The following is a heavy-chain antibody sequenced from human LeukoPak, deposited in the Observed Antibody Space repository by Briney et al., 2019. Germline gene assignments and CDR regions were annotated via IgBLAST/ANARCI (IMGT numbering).Heavy chain of an antibody. CDR1: GYTSTGYY. CDR3: ARGTEAAGTMGV. Sequence: GASVKVSCKASGYTSTGYYMHWVRQAPGQGLEWMGWINPNSGGTNYAQKFQGRVTMTRDTSISTASMELSSLKPDDTAVYYCARGTEAAGTMGVWGKGTTVTVSS. J-gene: IGHJ6*03. V-gene: IGHV1-2*02. D-gene: IGHD6-13*01. CDR2: INPNSGGT.